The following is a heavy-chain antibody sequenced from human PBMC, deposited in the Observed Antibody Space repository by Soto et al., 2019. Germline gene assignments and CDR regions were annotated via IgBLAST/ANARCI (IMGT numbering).Heavy chain of an antibody. CDR2: IWYDGSNE. CDR3: GRGVDYRDYAIDY. V-gene: IGHV3-33*01. Sequence: QVQLVESGGGVVQPGRSLRLSCAASGFTFSNNGMHWVRQAPGKGLEWVAVIWYDGSNEYFADSVKGRFTISRDNSKNTLVLQMDSLRAEDTAVYYCGRGVDYRDYAIDYWGQGTLVTVSS. J-gene: IGHJ4*02. D-gene: IGHD4-17*01. CDR1: GFTFSNNG.